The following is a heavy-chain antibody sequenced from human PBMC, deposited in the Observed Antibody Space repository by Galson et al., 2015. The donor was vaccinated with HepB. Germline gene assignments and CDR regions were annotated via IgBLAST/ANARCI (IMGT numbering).Heavy chain of an antibody. CDR2: IYYSGST. Sequence: ETLSLTCTVSGGSISSYYWSWIRQPPGKGLEWIGYIYYSGSTNYNPSLKSRVTISVDTSKNQFSLKLSSVTAADTAVYYCARGGDYIWGSYRYPHFDYWGQGTLVTVSS. V-gene: IGHV4-59*01. J-gene: IGHJ4*02. CDR1: GGSISSYY. CDR3: ARGGDYIWGSYRYPHFDY. D-gene: IGHD3-16*02.